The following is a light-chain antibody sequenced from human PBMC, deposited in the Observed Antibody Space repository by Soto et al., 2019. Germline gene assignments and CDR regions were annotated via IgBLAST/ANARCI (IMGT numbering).Light chain of an antibody. CDR2: DAS. Sequence: EIVLTQSPGTLSLSPGERATLSCRASQSLRSSNYLAWYQQKPGQAPRLLIYDASSRATGIPDRFSGSGSGTDFTLTISRLEPEDFAVYYCQQYDNSPFTFGPGTKVDIK. CDR1: QSLRSSNY. V-gene: IGKV3-20*01. CDR3: QQYDNSPFT. J-gene: IGKJ3*01.